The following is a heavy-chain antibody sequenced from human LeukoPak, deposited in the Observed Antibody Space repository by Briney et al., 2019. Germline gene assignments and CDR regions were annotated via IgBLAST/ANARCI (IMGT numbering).Heavy chain of an antibody. CDR3: ARGGYCGDDCFFYS. D-gene: IGHD2-21*02. V-gene: IGHV4-39*07. J-gene: IGHJ4*02. CDR2: IFYSGGT. Sequence: SETLSLTCTVSGGSLITPNYCWGWVRLPPRKGLEWIGNIFYSGGTYYNQSLQSRVTISLDTSRNQFSLKLNSVTAADTAVYYCARGGYCGDDCFFYSWGQGTLVTVSS. CDR1: GGSLITPNYC.